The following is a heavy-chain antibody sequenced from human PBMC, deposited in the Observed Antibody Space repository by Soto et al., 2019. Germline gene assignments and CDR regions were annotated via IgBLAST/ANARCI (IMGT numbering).Heavy chain of an antibody. CDR3: AREIAPYSPGWSVSSRCYFHX. CDR1: GSSISSYY. Sequence: SETLPLTCTVSGSSISSYYWSWIRQPAGKGLEWIGRIYTSGSTNYNPSLKSRVTMSVDTSKNQFSLKLSSVNAADTAVYYCAREIAPYSPGWSVSSRCYFHXWGQVTRV. D-gene: IGHD6-19*01. V-gene: IGHV4-4*07. J-gene: IGHJ4*02. CDR2: IYTSGST.